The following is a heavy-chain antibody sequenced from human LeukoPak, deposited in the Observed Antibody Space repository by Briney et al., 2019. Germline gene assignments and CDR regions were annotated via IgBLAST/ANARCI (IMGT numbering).Heavy chain of an antibody. CDR1: GFTFSSYA. V-gene: IGHV3-30-3*01. Sequence: PGGSLRLSCAASGFTFSSYAMHWVRQAPGKGLEWVAVISYDGITKYYADPVKGRFTISRDDSKNTLYLQMNSLRAEDTAAFYCAREGYYGSGSYPTFYFDYWGQGTLVTVSS. CDR2: ISYDGITK. D-gene: IGHD3-10*01. CDR3: AREGYYGSGSYPTFYFDY. J-gene: IGHJ4*02.